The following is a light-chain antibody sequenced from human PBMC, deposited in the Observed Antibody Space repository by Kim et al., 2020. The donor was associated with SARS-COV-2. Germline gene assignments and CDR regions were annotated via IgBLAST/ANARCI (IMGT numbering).Light chain of an antibody. CDR2: EDS. CDR1: GLEDRY. J-gene: IGLJ2*01. V-gene: IGLV3-1*01. Sequence: SYELTQPPSVSVSPGQTATIACSGDGLEDRYASWYQQTPGQSPVLVIYEDSKRPSGIPERFSGSNSGNTATLTISGTQSMDEADYYCQTWDSKTVVFGGGNQLTVL. CDR3: QTWDSKTVV.